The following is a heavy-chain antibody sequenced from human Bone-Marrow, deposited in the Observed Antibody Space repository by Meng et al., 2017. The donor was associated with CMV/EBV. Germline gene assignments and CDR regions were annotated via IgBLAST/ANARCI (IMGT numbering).Heavy chain of an antibody. Sequence: GESLKISCAASGFTFSSYWMSWVRQAPGKGLEWVANIKQDGSEKYYVDSVKGRFTISRDNAKNSLYLQMNSLGAEDTAVYYCARDRTYYYDSSGYFDYGRAVWGQGTTVTVSS. J-gene: IGHJ6*02. V-gene: IGHV3-7*01. D-gene: IGHD3-22*01. CDR3: ARDRTYYYDSSGYFDYGRAV. CDR2: IKQDGSEK. CDR1: GFTFSSYW.